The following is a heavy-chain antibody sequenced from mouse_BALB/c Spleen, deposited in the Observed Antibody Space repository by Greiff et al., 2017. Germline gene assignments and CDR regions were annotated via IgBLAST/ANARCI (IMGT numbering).Heavy chain of an antibody. V-gene: IGHV1S81*02. D-gene: IGHD3-3*01. CDR2: INPSNGGT. J-gene: IGHJ2*01. Sequence: QVQLQQSGAEMVKPGASVKLSCKASGYTFTSYYMYWVKQRPGQGLEWIGEINPSNGGTNFNEKFKSKATLTVDKSSSTAYMQLSSLTSEDSAVYYCTRGDGGNYFDYWGQGTTLTVSS. CDR3: TRGDGGNYFDY. CDR1: GYTFTSYY.